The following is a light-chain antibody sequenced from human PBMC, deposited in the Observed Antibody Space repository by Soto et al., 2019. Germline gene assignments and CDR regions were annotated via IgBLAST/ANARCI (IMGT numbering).Light chain of an antibody. CDR2: DAS. J-gene: IGKJ2*01. CDR3: QQHNPYSPYT. V-gene: IGKV1-5*03. CDR1: QSITNC. Sequence: DIQMTQSPSTLSASVGDRVTITCRASQSITNCLAWYQQKPGKAPKLLIFDASSLRSGVPSRFSGSGSVTEFTLTISSLQPEDFATYYCQQHNPYSPYTFRQGTKLEIK.